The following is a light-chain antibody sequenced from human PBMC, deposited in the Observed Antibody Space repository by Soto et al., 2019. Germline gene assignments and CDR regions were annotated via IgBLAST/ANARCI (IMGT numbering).Light chain of an antibody. CDR3: SSSGGSTIFV. CDR2: EVN. V-gene: IGLV2-8*01. J-gene: IGLJ1*01. Sequence: QSVLTQPPSASGSPGQSVTISCTGTSSDVGGYNYVSWFQHHPGKAPKLLIHEVNKRPSGVPDRFSGSKSGNTASLTVSGLQAEDEADYYCSSSGGSTIFVFGHGNKVTV. CDR1: SSDVGGYNY.